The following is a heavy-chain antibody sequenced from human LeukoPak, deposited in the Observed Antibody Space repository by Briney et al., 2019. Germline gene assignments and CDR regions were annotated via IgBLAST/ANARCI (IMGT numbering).Heavy chain of an antibody. D-gene: IGHD4-17*01. CDR1: GFTFSSYA. Sequence: GGSLRLSCAASGFTFSSYAMHWVRPAPGKGLERVAVISYDGSNKYYADSVKGRFTISRDNSKNTLYLQMNSLRAEDTAVYYCARGRGDYDGRYFDYWGQGTLVTVSS. CDR2: ISYDGSNK. CDR3: ARGRGDYDGRYFDY. V-gene: IGHV3-30*04. J-gene: IGHJ4*02.